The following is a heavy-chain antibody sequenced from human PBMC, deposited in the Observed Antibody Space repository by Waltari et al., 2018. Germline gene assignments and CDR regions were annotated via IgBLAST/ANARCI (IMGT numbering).Heavy chain of an antibody. CDR2: ISSSSSTI. CDR1: GFTFSSYS. Sequence: EVQLVESGGGLVQPGGSLRLSCAASGFTFSSYSMNWVRQAQGKGLEWVSYISSSSSTIYYADSVKGRFTISRDNAKNSLYLQMNSLRAEDTAVYYCARDRPYSSSWFDYWGQGTLVTVSS. V-gene: IGHV3-48*01. CDR3: ARDRPYSSSWFDY. D-gene: IGHD6-13*01. J-gene: IGHJ4*02.